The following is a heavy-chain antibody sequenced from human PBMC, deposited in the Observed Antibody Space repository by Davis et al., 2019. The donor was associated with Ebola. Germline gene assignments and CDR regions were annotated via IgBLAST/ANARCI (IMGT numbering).Heavy chain of an antibody. CDR2: IYTGDSDT. CDR1: GNSFTSFW. CDR3: ASLRRTITGMDDAFDM. J-gene: IGHJ3*02. V-gene: IGHV5-51*01. Sequence: GESLKISCKGSGNSFTSFWIGWVRQMPGKGLEWMGVIYTGDSDTRYSPSFRGQVTISADKSIRTAYLQWSGLKASDTAMYYCASLRRTITGMDDAFDMWGQGTMVTVSS. D-gene: IGHD2-8*02.